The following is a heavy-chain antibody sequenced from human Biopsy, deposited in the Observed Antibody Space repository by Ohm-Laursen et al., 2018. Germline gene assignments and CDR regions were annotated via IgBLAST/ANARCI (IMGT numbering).Heavy chain of an antibody. Sequence: SLRLSCTASGFIFSTYSMNWVRQAPGKGLEWVSYISSSSSPIYYADSVKGRFTTSRDNAKNSLSLQMNSLRAEDTAVYYCARGSDSDYWGQGTLVTVSP. CDR3: ARGSDSDY. V-gene: IGHV3-48*01. J-gene: IGHJ4*02. CDR1: GFIFSTYS. CDR2: ISSSSSPI.